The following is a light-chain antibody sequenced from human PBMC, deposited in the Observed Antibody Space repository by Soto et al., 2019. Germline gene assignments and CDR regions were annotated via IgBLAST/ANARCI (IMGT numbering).Light chain of an antibody. CDR2: DSS. J-gene: IGKJ2*01. CDR1: QDISIY. Sequence: IQMTQSPSSLSASVGDSVTITSQASQDISIYLHWYQQHPGKAPKRLIYDSSNLEAGVPSRFSGSGSGTHVSLTISSLQPEDFATYYCQQYETLYTFGPGTKLEI. CDR3: QQYETLYT. V-gene: IGKV1-33*01.